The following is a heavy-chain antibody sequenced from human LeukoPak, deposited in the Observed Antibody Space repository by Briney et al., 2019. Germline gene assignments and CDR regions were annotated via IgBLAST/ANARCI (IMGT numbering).Heavy chain of an antibody. Sequence: PSETLSLTCTVSGGSISSSSYYWGWIRQPPGKGLEWIGSIYYSGSTYYNPSLKSRVTISVDTSKNQFSLKLSSVTAADTAVYYCAKDRDRYGYYYFDYWGQGTLVTVSS. CDR3: AKDRDRYGYYYFDY. CDR2: IYYSGST. V-gene: IGHV4-39*02. CDR1: GGSISSSSYY. D-gene: IGHD5-24*01. J-gene: IGHJ4*02.